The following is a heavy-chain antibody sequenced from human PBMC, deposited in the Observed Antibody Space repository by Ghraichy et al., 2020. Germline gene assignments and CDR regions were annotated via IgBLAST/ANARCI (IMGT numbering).Heavy chain of an antibody. J-gene: IGHJ4*02. Sequence: SVKVSCKASGGTFSSYAISWVRQAPGQGLEWMVGIIPIFGTANYAQKFQGRVTITADESTSTAYMELSSLRSEDTAVYYCARVTPPAYDYTLGYWGQGTLVTVSS. CDR1: GGTFSSYA. CDR2: IIPIFGTA. V-gene: IGHV1-69*13. CDR3: ARVTPPAYDYTLGY. D-gene: IGHD4-11*01.